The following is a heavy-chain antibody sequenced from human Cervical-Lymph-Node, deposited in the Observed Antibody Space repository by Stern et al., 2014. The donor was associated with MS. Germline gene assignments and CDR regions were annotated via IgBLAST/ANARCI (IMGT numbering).Heavy chain of an antibody. CDR2: ITPRGSRT. D-gene: IGHD6-19*01. V-gene: IGHV1-46*01. CDR1: GDTLTSYY. CDR3: ASEGNYDYNSGWGY. Sequence: VQLVESGAEVKKPGASVKLSCKASGDTLTSYYLHWVRQAPGQGLEWMGVITPRGSRTSRESNFTGRVTMTKDTSTSTVYMELSSLRSDDSPVYYCASEGNYDYNSGWGYWGQGTLVTVSS. J-gene: IGHJ4*02.